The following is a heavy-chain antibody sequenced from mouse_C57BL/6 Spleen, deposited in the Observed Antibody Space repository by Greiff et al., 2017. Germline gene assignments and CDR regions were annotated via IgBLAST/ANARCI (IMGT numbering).Heavy chain of an antibody. CDR3: AKDTTAY. V-gene: IGHV5-17*01. CDR1: GFTFSDYG. Sequence: DVHLVESGGGLVKPGGSLKLSCAASGFTFSDYGMHWVRQAPEKGLEWVAYISSGSSTIYYADTVKGRFTISRDSAKNTLFLQMTSLRSEDTAMYYCAKDTTAYWGQGTLVTVSA. D-gene: IGHD5-1-1*01. CDR2: ISSGSSTI. J-gene: IGHJ3*01.